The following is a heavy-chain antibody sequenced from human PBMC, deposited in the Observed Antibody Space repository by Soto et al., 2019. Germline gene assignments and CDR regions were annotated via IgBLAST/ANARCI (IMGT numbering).Heavy chain of an antibody. V-gene: IGHV4-31*03. D-gene: IGHD6-19*01. CDR3: ARGVAVARLYWFDP. CDR1: GDSISSGVYY. Sequence: PSETLSLTCSVSGDSISSGVYYWTWIRQHPGKGLEWIGYIYYNGSTHYNPSLKSRTTISLDTSKNQFSLRLISVTAVDTAIYYCARGVAVARLYWFDPWGQGTPVTVSS. J-gene: IGHJ5*02. CDR2: IYYNGST.